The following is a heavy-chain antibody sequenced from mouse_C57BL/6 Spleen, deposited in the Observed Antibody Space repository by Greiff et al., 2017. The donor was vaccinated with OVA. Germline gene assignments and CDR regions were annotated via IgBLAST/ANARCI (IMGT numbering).Heavy chain of an antibody. V-gene: IGHV14-4*01. CDR3: TTFITTVVDAMDY. Sequence: VQLQQSGAELVRPGASVKLSCTASGFNIKDDYMHWVKQRPEQGLEWIGWIDPENGDTEYASKFQGKATITADPSSNTAYLQLSSLTSEDTAVYYCTTFITTVVDAMDYWGQGTSVTVSS. CDR1: GFNIKDDY. CDR2: IDPENGDT. J-gene: IGHJ4*01. D-gene: IGHD1-1*01.